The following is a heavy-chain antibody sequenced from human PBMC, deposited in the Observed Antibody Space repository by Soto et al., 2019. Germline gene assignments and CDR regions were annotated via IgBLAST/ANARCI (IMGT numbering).Heavy chain of an antibody. Sequence: ASVKVSCKASGYTSADFGISWVRQAPGQGLEWMGWVSGNNGASNPAPKVQGRITMTLDTSTGVSYMALRSLRSDDTAIYYCVRDQKYFRVNGNWFNSWGQGTLVTVSS. D-gene: IGHD2-2*01. V-gene: IGHV1-18*04. CDR2: VSGNNGAS. CDR3: VRDQKYFRVNGNWFNS. CDR1: GYTSADFG. J-gene: IGHJ5*01.